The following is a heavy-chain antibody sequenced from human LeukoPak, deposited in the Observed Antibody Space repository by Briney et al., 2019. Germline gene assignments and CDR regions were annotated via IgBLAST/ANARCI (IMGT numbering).Heavy chain of an antibody. CDR1: GYTFTTFW. Sequence: GESLKISCKVSGYTFTTFWIGWVRQMPGQGLEWMGLIYPGDSDTGYSPSFQGQVTFSVDMSISTAYLQLSGLRASDTAIYYCVRFGLTSSLDYWGQGTLVTVSS. V-gene: IGHV5-51*01. CDR3: VRFGLTSSLDY. J-gene: IGHJ4*02. D-gene: IGHD6-13*01. CDR2: IYPGDSDT.